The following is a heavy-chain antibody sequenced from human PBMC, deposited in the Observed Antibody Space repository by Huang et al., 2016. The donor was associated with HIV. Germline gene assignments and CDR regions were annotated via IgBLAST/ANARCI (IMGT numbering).Heavy chain of an antibody. CDR2: INHRGKS. Sequence: QVQLQQWGPGLLKPSETLSLTCAVYGGSFSNYYWSWIRQSPGKGPEWIGEINHRGKSTHNPSLRRRITMSIDTSKSQVYLNLTSVTTADTGVYYCARPKMIDGTPDSSWNYFDSWGQGTLVIVSS. J-gene: IGHJ4*02. D-gene: IGHD2-21*01. V-gene: IGHV4-34*02. CDR3: ARPKMIDGTPDSSWNYFDS. CDR1: GGSFSNYY.